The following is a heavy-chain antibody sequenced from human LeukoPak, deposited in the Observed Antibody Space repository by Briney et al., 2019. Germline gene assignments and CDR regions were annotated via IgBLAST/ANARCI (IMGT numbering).Heavy chain of an antibody. J-gene: IGHJ4*02. V-gene: IGHV3-23*01. CDR2: ISGSGGST. D-gene: IGHD6-19*01. Sequence: GGSLRLSXAASGFTFSSYAMSWVRQAPGKGLEWVSAISGSGGSTYYADSVKGRFTISRDNSKNTLYLQMSSLRAEDTAIYYCAKDRQWLVVFDYWGPGTLVTVSS. CDR3: AKDRQWLVVFDY. CDR1: GFTFSSYA.